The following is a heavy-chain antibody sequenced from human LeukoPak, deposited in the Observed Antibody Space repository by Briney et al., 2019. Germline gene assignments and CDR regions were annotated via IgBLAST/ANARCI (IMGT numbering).Heavy chain of an antibody. CDR1: GYTFTGYW. J-gene: IGHJ5*02. Sequence: ASVKVSCTAFGYTFTGYWMHWVRQAPGQGPEWMGVISPSGGSTIYAQKFKGRVTLTRDMSTSTDYLELSSLRSGDTAVYYCARDNSVRDEAWWFNPWGQGTLVTVSS. D-gene: IGHD5-24*01. V-gene: IGHV1-46*01. CDR2: ISPSGGST. CDR3: ARDNSVRDEAWWFNP.